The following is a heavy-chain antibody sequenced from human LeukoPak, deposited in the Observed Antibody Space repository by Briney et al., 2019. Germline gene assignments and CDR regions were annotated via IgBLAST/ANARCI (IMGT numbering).Heavy chain of an antibody. CDR1: GGSICGNY. V-gene: IGHV4-59*01. CDR2: IYYSGST. Sequence: SETLSLTCTVSGGSICGNYWSWIRQSPGKGLEWIGYIYYSGSTSYNPSLKSQVTISVDTPKNQFSLKVNSVNAADTAVYYCARDRSAFDPWGQGTLVTVSS. J-gene: IGHJ5*02. CDR3: ARDRSAFDP. D-gene: IGHD1-26*01.